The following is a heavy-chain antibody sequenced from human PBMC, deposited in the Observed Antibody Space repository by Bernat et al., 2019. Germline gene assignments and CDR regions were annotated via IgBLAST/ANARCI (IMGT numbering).Heavy chain of an antibody. CDR2: IYYSGST. V-gene: IGHV4-39*01. CDR3: ARVPATARIFDY. D-gene: IGHD2-2*01. J-gene: IGHJ4*02. CDR1: GGSISSSSYY. Sequence: QLQLQESGPGLVKPSETLSLTCTVSGGSISSSSYYWGWIRQPPGKGLEWIGSIYYSGSTYYNPSLKSRVTISVDTSKNQFSLKLRSVTAADTAVYYCARVPATARIFDYWGQGTLVTVSS.